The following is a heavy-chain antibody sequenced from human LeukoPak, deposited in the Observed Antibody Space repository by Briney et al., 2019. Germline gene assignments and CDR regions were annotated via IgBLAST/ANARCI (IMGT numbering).Heavy chain of an antibody. J-gene: IGHJ4*02. CDR2: INHSGST. CDR1: GGSFIGFH. CDR3: VAGSGGDEWEPYGFDY. Sequence: KSSETLSLTCAVYGGSFIGFHWNWIRQAPGKGLEWIGDINHSGSTNYNPSLTSRVTISVDPSKNQFSLKLNSVTAADTAVYYCVAGSGGDEWEPYGFDYWGQGTLVTVYS. V-gene: IGHV4-34*01. D-gene: IGHD1-26*01.